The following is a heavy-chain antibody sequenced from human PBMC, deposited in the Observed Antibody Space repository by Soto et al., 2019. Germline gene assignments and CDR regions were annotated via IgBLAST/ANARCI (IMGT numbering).Heavy chain of an antibody. J-gene: IGHJ5*02. CDR2: ISSSSSTI. V-gene: IGHV3-48*02. D-gene: IGHD6-13*01. CDR3: ARVGEGYSSSWRKGFDP. Sequence: GGSLGLSCAASGFTFSSYSMNWVRQAPGKGLEWVSYISSSSSTIYYADSVKGRFTISRDNAKNSLYLQMNSLRDEDTAVYYCARVGEGYSSSWRKGFDPWGQGARVTVSS. CDR1: GFTFSSYS.